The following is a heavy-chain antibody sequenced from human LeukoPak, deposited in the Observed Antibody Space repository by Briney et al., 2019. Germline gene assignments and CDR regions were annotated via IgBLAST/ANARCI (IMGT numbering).Heavy chain of an antibody. J-gene: IGHJ4*02. CDR1: GFTFSAYA. CDR3: AKEVQQLENWSGY. Sequence: GGSLRLSCEASGFTFSAYAMTWVRQAPGKGLEWVSSIGSDNKPHYSESVKGGFAISRDNSKSTLYLQMNSLRAEDTAVYYCAKEVQQLENWSGYWGQGTLVTVSS. V-gene: IGHV3-23*01. D-gene: IGHD6-13*01. CDR2: IGSDNKP.